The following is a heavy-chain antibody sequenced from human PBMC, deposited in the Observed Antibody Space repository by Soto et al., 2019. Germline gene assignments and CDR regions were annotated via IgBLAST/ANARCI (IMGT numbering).Heavy chain of an antibody. V-gene: IGHV4-34*01. J-gene: IGHJ4*02. CDR1: DESFSNYY. Sequence: QVQLQQWGAGLLKPSETLSLTCAVYDESFSNYYWTWIRQPPGKGPEWIGEINQSGTTNYNPSLKSRVTMSVDTSKNQFSLKLSSVTAADTAVYYCAVYCSSGSGSSCTPFDYWGQGILVTVSS. CDR3: AVYCSSGSGSSCTPFDY. D-gene: IGHD2-15*01. CDR2: INQSGTT.